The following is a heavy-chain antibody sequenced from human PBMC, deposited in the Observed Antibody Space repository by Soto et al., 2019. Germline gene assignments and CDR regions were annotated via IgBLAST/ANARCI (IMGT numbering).Heavy chain of an antibody. CDR2: IIAVFGTA. Sequence: QVHLVQSGAEVKKPGSSVRVSCKASGGTFSAYAFTWVRQAPGQGLEWMGQIIAVFGTADYAQKFQGSVTITADKSTSTAYMELNRLTSEDTAVYYCAGTGFGGDTESWGQGTLVTVSS. V-gene: IGHV1-69*06. D-gene: IGHD2-21*01. CDR3: AGTGFGGDTES. CDR1: GGTFSAYA. J-gene: IGHJ5*02.